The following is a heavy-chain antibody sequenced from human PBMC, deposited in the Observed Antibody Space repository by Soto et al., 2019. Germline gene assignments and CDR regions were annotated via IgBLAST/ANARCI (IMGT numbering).Heavy chain of an antibody. D-gene: IGHD3-10*01. CDR3: SRLTTMVREINDDPFDF. CDR2: INPTGGRA. J-gene: IGHJ3*01. V-gene: IGHV1-46*03. Sequence: GASVKVSCEASGYTFTNYYIHWVRQAPGQGLEWMGVINPTGGRASYAPKFQGRVTLTRDTSTSTAYMELSSLRSDDTAVYFCSRLTTMVREINDDPFDFWGQGTLVT. CDR1: GYTFTNYY.